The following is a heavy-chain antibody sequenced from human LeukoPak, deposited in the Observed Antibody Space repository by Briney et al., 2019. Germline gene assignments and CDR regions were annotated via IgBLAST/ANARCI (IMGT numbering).Heavy chain of an antibody. CDR2: IRYDGSNK. V-gene: IGHV3-30*02. Sequence: PGGSLRLSCAASGFTFSSYGMRWVRQAPGKGLEWVAFIRYDGSNKYYVDSAKGRFTISRDNSKNTLYLQMNSLRVEDTAVYYCAKDLVYCSSTSCYDDWYFDLWGRGTLVTVSS. D-gene: IGHD2-2*01. CDR3: AKDLVYCSSTSCYDDWYFDL. J-gene: IGHJ2*01. CDR1: GFTFSSYG.